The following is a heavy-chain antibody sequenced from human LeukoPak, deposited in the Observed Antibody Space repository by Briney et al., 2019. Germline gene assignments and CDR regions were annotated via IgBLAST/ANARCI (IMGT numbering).Heavy chain of an antibody. CDR1: GFSFSTYW. CDR3: ARTSYGGNSPDWFDP. V-gene: IGHV3-74*01. D-gene: IGHD4-23*01. J-gene: IGHJ5*02. Sequence: GRSLRLSCAASGFSFSTYWMHWVRQAPGKGLVWVSRIHTDGSSTSYADSVKGRFTISRDNAKNTLYLQMNSLRVEDTAVYYCARTSYGGNSPDWFDPWGQGTLVTVSS. CDR2: IHTDGSST.